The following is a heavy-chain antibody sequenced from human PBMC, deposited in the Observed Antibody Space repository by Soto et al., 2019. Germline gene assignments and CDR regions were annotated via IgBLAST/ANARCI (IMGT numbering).Heavy chain of an antibody. CDR2: INSDGTTI. V-gene: IGHV3-74*01. CDR1: GFTFSTSW. CDR3: TRAGSYRFDY. J-gene: IGHJ4*02. D-gene: IGHD2-15*01. Sequence: EVQLVESGGDLIQPGGSLRISCAASGFTFSTSWMHWVRQTPGEGLAWVSRINSDGTTINYADSVKGRFTISRDNAKNTLSQQMHSLRADDTAVYYCTRAGSYRFDYWGQGTLVTVSS.